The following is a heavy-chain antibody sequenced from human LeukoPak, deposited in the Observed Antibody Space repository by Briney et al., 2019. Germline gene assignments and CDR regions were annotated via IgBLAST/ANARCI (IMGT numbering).Heavy chain of an antibody. CDR3: ARRLVYGSSWYIGSFDY. Sequence: GESRNIPFKVYGYTFTNYWIGWVRQMPGKGREWMGIIYPGGSDSRYCPSLEGQVTISADKSITTAYLQWSSLKASDSAMYYCARRLVYGSSWYIGSFDYWGLGTLVTVSS. V-gene: IGHV5-51*01. J-gene: IGHJ4*02. CDR2: IYPGGSDS. CDR1: GYTFTNYW. D-gene: IGHD6-13*01.